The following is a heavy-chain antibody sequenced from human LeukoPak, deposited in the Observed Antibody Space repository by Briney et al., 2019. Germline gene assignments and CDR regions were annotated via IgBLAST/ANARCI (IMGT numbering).Heavy chain of an antibody. CDR3: AKDRYMGIAAAANYFDY. J-gene: IGHJ4*02. Sequence: PGRSLRLSCAASGFTFDDYAMHWVRQAPGKGLEWVSGISWNSGSIGYADSVKGRFTISRDNAKNSLYLQMNSLRAEDTALYYCAKDRYMGIAAAANYFDYWGQGTLVTVSS. CDR2: ISWNSGSI. V-gene: IGHV3-9*01. D-gene: IGHD6-13*01. CDR1: GFTFDDYA.